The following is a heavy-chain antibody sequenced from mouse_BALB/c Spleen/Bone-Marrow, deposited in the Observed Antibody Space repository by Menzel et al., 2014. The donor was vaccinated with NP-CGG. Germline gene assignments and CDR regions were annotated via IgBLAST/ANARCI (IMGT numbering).Heavy chain of an antibody. CDR1: GYSITSGYF. J-gene: IGHJ2*01. CDR3: ARTYYRYGAYYFDC. D-gene: IGHD2-14*01. Sequence: EVQLQESGPGPVKPSQSLSLTCSVTGYSITSGYFWNWIRQFPGNKLEWIGYISFDGSNNYNPSLKNRISITRGTSKNQFFLKLSSVTTEDSSTYYCARTYYRYGAYYFDCWGQGTTLTVSS. V-gene: IGHV3-6*02. CDR2: ISFDGSN.